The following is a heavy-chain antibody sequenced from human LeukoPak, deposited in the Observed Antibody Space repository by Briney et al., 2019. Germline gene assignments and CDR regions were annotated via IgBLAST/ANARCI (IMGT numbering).Heavy chain of an antibody. V-gene: IGHV1-69*01. CDR3: ATGILTGYYGY. J-gene: IGHJ4*02. CDR2: IIPIFCTA. CDR1: GGTFSSYA. Sequence: GSSVKVSCKASGGTFSSYAISWVRQAPGQGLEWMGGIIPIFCTANYAQKSQGRVTITADESTSTAYMELSSLRSEDTAVYYCATGILTGYYGYWGQGTLVTVSS. D-gene: IGHD3-9*01.